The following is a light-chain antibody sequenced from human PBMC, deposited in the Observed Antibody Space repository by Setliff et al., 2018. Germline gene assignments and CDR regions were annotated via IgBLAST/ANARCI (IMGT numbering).Light chain of an antibody. CDR2: GNF. J-gene: IGLJ1*01. CDR3: STWDYSLRTQV. CDR1: SDNIGRNA. Sequence: QSVLTQEASVSGTVGQKVTLSCTGESDNIGRNAVGWYQQSSHGAPKTVMLGNFLPSGIPDRFSGSKSGTTASLTISGLQLEDEADYYCSTWDYSLRTQVFGTGTKVTV. V-gene: IGLV1-44*01.